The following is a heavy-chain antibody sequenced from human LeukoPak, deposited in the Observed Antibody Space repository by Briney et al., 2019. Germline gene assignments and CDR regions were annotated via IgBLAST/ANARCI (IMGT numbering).Heavy chain of an antibody. Sequence: GGSLRLSCAASGFTFDDYGMSWVCQAPGKGLEWVSNINWNGGSTGYADSVRGRFTISRDNAKNSLYLQMNSLRAEDTALYYCARVSDISVAAYFDYWGQGTRVTVSS. D-gene: IGHD6-19*01. CDR3: ARVSDISVAAYFDY. CDR1: GFTFDDYG. J-gene: IGHJ4*02. CDR2: INWNGGST. V-gene: IGHV3-20*04.